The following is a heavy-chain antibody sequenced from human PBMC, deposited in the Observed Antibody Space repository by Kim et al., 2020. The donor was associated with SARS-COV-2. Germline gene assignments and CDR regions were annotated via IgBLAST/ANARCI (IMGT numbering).Heavy chain of an antibody. CDR2: ISWNSGTI. J-gene: IGHJ6*01. Sequence: GGSLRPSCAASGFTFDDYAMHWVRQAPGKGLEWVSGISWNSGTIGYADSVKGRFTISRDNAKNSLYLQMNSLRTEDTALYYCAKSKITMFQGGLYGIVV. CDR1: GFTFDDYA. D-gene: IGHD3-10*01. V-gene: IGHV3-9*01. CDR3: AKSKITMFQGGLYGIVV.